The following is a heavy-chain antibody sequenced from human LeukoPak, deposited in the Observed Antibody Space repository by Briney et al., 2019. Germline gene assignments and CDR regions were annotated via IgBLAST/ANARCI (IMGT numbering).Heavy chain of an antibody. CDR2: ISAYNGNT. CDR3: ARDYYYDSSGGFDY. V-gene: IGHV1-18*01. CDR1: GYTFTSYG. D-gene: IGHD3-22*01. J-gene: IGHJ4*02. Sequence: GASVKVSCKASGYTFTSYGISWVRQAPGHGLEWMGWISAYNGNTNYAQKLQGRVTMTTDTSTSTAYMELRSLRSDDTAVYYCARDYYYDSSGGFDYWGQGTLVTVSS.